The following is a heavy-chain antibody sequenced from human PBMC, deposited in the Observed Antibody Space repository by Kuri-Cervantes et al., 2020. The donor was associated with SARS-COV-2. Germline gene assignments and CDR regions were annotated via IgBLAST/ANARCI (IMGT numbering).Heavy chain of an antibody. Sequence: GSLRLSCAVYGGSFSGYYWTWIRQPPGKGLEWIGEINHSGSTYYNPSLKSRVTISVDRSKNQFSLKLSSVTAADTAVYYCARDRIQLWYYGMDVWGQGTTVTVSS. CDR1: GGSFSGYY. CDR2: INHSGST. V-gene: IGHV4-34*01. D-gene: IGHD5-18*01. J-gene: IGHJ6*02. CDR3: ARDRIQLWYYGMDV.